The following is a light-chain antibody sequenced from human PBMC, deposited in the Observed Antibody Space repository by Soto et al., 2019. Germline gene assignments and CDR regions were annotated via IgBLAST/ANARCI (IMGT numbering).Light chain of an antibody. CDR1: SGSVSTSNY. CDR3: VLYMGSGISM. Sequence: QAVVTQEPAFSVSPGGTVTLTCGLTSGSVSTSNYASWYQQTPGQAPRTLLYSTDSRSSGVPDRFSGSILGNKAALTITGAQADDESDYFCVLYMGSGISMFGGGTKVTVL. CDR2: STD. J-gene: IGLJ3*02. V-gene: IGLV8-61*01.